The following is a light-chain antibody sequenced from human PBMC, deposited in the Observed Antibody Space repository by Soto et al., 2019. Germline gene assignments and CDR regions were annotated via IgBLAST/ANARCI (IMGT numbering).Light chain of an antibody. CDR2: DAS. CDR1: QSIRRN. CDR3: QQGNNWPLT. V-gene: IGKV3-15*01. Sequence: EIVMTQSPATLSVSPGEGATLSCRASQSIRRNLAWYQQKPGQAPRLLMYDASTRATGVPARFSGGGSGTEFTLTIRSIQSEAFAVYYCQQGNNWPLTFGGGTKVDIK. J-gene: IGKJ4*01.